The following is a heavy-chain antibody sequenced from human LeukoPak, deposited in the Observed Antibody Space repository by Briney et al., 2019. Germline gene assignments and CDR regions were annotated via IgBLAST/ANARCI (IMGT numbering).Heavy chain of an antibody. D-gene: IGHD1-7*01. CDR1: GYTFTSYY. V-gene: IGHV1-2*02. Sequence: ASVKVSCKASGYTFTSYYMHWVRQAPGQGLEWMGWINPNSGGTNYAQKFQGRVTMTRDTSISTAYMELSRLRSDDTAVYYCARDLTGTVGWFDPWGQGTLVTVSS. CDR3: ARDLTGTVGWFDP. J-gene: IGHJ5*02. CDR2: INPNSGGT.